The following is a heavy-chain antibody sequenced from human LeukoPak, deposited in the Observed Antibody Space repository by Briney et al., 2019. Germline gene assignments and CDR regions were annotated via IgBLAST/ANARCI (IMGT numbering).Heavy chain of an antibody. V-gene: IGHV1-69*13. D-gene: IGHD3-22*01. CDR3: ARGYYDSSGYYFLAPYFDY. CDR2: IIPIFGTA. J-gene: IGHJ4*02. Sequence: ASVKVSCKASGGTFSSYAISWVRQAPGQGLEWMGGIIPIFGTANYAQKFQGRVTITADESTSTAYMELSSLRSEDTAVYYCARGYYDSSGYYFLAPYFDYWGQGTLVTVSS. CDR1: GGTFSSYA.